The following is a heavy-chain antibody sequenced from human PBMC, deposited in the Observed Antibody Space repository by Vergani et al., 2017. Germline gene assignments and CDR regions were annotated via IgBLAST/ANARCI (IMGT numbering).Heavy chain of an antibody. CDR2: VDPEDGET. V-gene: IGHV1-69-2*01. D-gene: IGHD4-17*01. CDR1: GYTFTDHY. CDR3: ATPQTVTTGGMEV. Sequence: EVQLVQSGAEVKKPGATMKISCKVSGYTFTDHYMHWVKQAPGKGLEWMGLVDPEDGETIYGEKFKGRVTIAADTYTDTAHLELSSLRSEDTAVYYCATPQTVTTGGMEVWGQGTTVSVSS. J-gene: IGHJ6*02.